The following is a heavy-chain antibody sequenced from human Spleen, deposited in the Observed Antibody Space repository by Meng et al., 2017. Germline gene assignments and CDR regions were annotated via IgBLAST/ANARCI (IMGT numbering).Heavy chain of an antibody. CDR3: ARDRATYHSSWRNDASDI. D-gene: IGHD6-13*01. Sequence: GESLKISCAASGFTFSAYAVHWVRQAPGKGLEWVAVISYDGINKYYADAVKGRFTIYRDNSKNTLSLQMNRLKAEDTAVYYCARDRATYHSSWRNDASDIWGQGTLVTVSS. V-gene: IGHV3-30*07. CDR2: ISYDGINK. CDR1: GFTFSAYA. J-gene: IGHJ3*02.